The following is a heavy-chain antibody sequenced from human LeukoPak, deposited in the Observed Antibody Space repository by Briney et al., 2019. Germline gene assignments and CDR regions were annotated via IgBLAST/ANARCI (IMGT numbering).Heavy chain of an antibody. Sequence: GGSLRLSCAASGFTFSSYAMSWVRQAPGKGLEWVSAIGGSGGSTYYADSVKGRFTISRDNSKNTLYLQMNSLRAEDTAVYYCAKDRHFWSGEPGSYWGQGTLVTVSS. CDR1: GFTFSSYA. CDR3: AKDRHFWSGEPGSY. CDR2: IGGSGGST. D-gene: IGHD3-3*02. J-gene: IGHJ4*02. V-gene: IGHV3-23*01.